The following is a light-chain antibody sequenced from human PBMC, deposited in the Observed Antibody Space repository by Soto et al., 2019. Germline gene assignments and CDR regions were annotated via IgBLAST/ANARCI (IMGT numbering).Light chain of an antibody. CDR2: AAS. V-gene: IGKV1-39*01. J-gene: IGKJ4*02. Sequence: DIQMTQSPSSLSASVGDRVTITCRASQSISSYLNWYQQKLGKAPKPLIYAASSLQSGVPSRFSGSGSGTDFNLTISSLQPEDFATCYCQQSYSTPLTFGGGTKVDIK. CDR1: QSISSY. CDR3: QQSYSTPLT.